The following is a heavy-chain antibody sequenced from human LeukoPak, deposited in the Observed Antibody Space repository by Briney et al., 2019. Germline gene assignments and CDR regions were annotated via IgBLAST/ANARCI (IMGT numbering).Heavy chain of an antibody. J-gene: IGHJ4*02. V-gene: IGHV3-64*01. D-gene: IGHD3-22*01. Sequence: GGSLRLSCAASGFTFSSYAMHWVRQAPGKVLEYVSAISSNGGSTYYANSVKGRFTISRDNSKNTLYLQMGSLRAEDMAVYYCARLGYYDSSGFYYFDYWGQGTLVTVSS. CDR1: GFTFSSYA. CDR3: ARLGYYDSSGFYYFDY. CDR2: ISSNGGST.